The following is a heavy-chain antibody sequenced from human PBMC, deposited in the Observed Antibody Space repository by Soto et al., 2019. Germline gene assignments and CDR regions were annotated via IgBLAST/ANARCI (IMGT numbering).Heavy chain of an antibody. D-gene: IGHD1-26*01. CDR1: GGSISSSNW. J-gene: IGHJ4*02. CDR2: IYHSGST. CDR3: ASNVVGATQFDY. V-gene: IGHV4-4*02. Sequence: PSETLSLTCAVSGGSISSSNWWSWVRQPPGEGLEWIGEIYHSGSTNYNPSLKSRVTISVDKSKNQFSLKLSSVTDADTAVYYCASNVVGATQFDYWGQGTLVTVSS.